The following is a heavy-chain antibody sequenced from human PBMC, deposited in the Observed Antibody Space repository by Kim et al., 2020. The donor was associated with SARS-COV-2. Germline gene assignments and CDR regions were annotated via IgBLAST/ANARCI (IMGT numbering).Heavy chain of an antibody. J-gene: IGHJ6*01. D-gene: IGHD3-10*01. V-gene: IGHV1-3*01. Sequence: ASVKVSCKALGYNFTSYAMYWVRQAPVQRPEWMGWIYAGNGDTKYSQKLQDRVTITRDTSASTTYMQLSSLRSDDTAVYYCARVGVARGGNFYYYGMDVW. CDR2: IYAGNGDT. CDR1: GYNFTSYA. CDR3: ARVGVARGGNFYYYGMDV.